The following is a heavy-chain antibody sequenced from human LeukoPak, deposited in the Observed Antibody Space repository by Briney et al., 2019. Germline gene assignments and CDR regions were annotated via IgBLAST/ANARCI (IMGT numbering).Heavy chain of an antibody. Sequence: PGGSLRLSCAASGFTFDDYAMHWVRQAPGKGLEWVSGISWNSGSIGYADSVKGRFTISRDNAKNSLYLQMNSLRAEDTALYYCAKGGVVVAATLDYWGQGTLVTVSS. D-gene: IGHD2-15*01. J-gene: IGHJ4*02. CDR3: AKGGVVVAATLDY. CDR2: ISWNSGSI. CDR1: GFTFDDYA. V-gene: IGHV3-9*01.